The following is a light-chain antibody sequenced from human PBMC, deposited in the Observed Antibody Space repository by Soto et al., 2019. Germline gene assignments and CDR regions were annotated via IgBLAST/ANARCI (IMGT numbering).Light chain of an antibody. CDR2: NNN. J-gene: IGLJ1*01. CDR1: RSDIGSNS. V-gene: IGLV1-44*01. Sequence: QSVLTQPPPASGTPGQTVIISCSGSRSDIGSNSVNWYQHLPGTAPKLLIYNNNQRPSGVPDRFSGSKSGTSASLAISGLQSEDEADYYCAAWDDSLTGPVFGTGTKDTVL. CDR3: AAWDDSLTGPV.